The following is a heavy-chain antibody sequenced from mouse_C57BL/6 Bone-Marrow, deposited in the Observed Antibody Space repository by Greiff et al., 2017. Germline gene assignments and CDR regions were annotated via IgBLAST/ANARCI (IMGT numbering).Heavy chain of an antibody. CDR3: AREGLRRGGLVDY. CDR1: GYTFTSYW. Sequence: QVQLQQPGAELVKPGASVKLSCKASGYTFTSYWMQWVKQRPGQGLEWIGEIDPSDSYTNYNQKFKGKATLTVDTSSSTAYMQRSSLTSEDSAVYYCAREGLRRGGLVDYWGQGTTLTVSS. V-gene: IGHV1-50*01. D-gene: IGHD3-1*01. CDR2: IDPSDSYT. J-gene: IGHJ2*01.